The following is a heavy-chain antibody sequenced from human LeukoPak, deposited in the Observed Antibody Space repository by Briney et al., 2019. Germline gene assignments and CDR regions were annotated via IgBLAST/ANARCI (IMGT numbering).Heavy chain of an antibody. J-gene: IGHJ4*02. CDR3: AREKPSSDYYDSSGYYDY. Sequence: GGSLRLSCAASGFTFSDYYMSWIRQAPGKGLEWVSYISSRGSTIYYAYSVKGRFTISRDNAKNSLYLQMNSLRAEDTAVYYCAREKPSSDYYDSSGYYDYWGQGTLVTVSS. CDR1: GFTFSDYY. D-gene: IGHD3-22*01. V-gene: IGHV3-11*04. CDR2: ISSRGSTI.